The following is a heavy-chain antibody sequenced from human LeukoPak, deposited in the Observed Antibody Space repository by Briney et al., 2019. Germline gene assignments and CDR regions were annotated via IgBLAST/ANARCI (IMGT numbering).Heavy chain of an antibody. V-gene: IGHV4-59*08. J-gene: IGHJ3*02. Sequence: SETLSLTCTVSGGSISSYYWSWIRQPPGKGLEWIGYIYYSGSTNYNPSLKSRVTISVDTSKNQFSLKLSSVAAADTAVYYCARHKYSSGWPPEGAFDIWGQGTMVTVSS. CDR2: IYYSGST. CDR3: ARHKYSSGWPPEGAFDI. D-gene: IGHD6-19*01. CDR1: GGSISSYY.